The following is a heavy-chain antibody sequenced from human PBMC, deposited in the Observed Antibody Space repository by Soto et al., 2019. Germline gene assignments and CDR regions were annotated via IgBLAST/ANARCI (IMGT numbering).Heavy chain of an antibody. Sequence: SETLSLTCTVSGGSISSSSYYWGWIRQPPGKGLEWIGSIYYSGSTYYNPSLKSRVTISADTSKNQFSLKLSSVTAADTAVYYCARHKNWNDAGRWFDPWGQGTLVTVSS. CDR3: ARHKNWNDAGRWFDP. CDR2: IYYSGST. CDR1: GGSISSSSYY. J-gene: IGHJ5*02. V-gene: IGHV4-39*01. D-gene: IGHD1-1*01.